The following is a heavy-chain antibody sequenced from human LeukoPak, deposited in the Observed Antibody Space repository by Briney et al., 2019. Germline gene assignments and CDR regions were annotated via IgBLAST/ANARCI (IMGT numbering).Heavy chain of an antibody. CDR2: ISGYNGNT. J-gene: IGHJ4*02. D-gene: IGHD2-15*01. Sequence: ASVKVSCKASGYTFTNYGITWVRQAPGQGLEWVGWISGYNGNTNYAQKLQGRVTMTTETSTSTAYMELRSLRSDDTAIYYCARTCSGASCYVIYWGQGTLLTVSS. V-gene: IGHV1-18*01. CDR3: ARTCSGASCYVIY. CDR1: GYTFTNYG.